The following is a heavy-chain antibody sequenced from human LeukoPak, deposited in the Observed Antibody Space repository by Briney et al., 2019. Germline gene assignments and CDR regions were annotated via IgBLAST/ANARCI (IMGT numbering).Heavy chain of an antibody. D-gene: IGHD3-22*01. V-gene: IGHV4-39*01. CDR1: GGSISSSSYW. CDR3: ARSYYESSGYYPWNFDY. Sequence: PSETLSLTCTVSGGSISSSSYWWGWIRQPPGKGLEWIANIYYSGSTHYNPSLKSRVTISIEKSKNQFSLKLSSVTAADTAVYYCARSYYESSGYYPWNFDYWGQGTLVTVSS. CDR2: IYYSGST. J-gene: IGHJ4*02.